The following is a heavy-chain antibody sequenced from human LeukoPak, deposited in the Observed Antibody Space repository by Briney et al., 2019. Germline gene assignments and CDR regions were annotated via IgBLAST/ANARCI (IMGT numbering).Heavy chain of an antibody. J-gene: IGHJ4*02. Sequence: ESGPTLVKPTQTLTLTCSFSGFSVNTDGMSIGWVRQPSGKALEWLAIIYWDDDKSYSSSLKERLTFTKDASKTQVVLTMTNMDPADSATYYCSRAKRIDVQNTPYYFDFWGQGILVTVSS. CDR1: GFSVNTDGMS. CDR2: IYWDDDK. V-gene: IGHV2-5*02. CDR3: SRAKRIDVQNTPYYFDF. D-gene: IGHD3-10*02.